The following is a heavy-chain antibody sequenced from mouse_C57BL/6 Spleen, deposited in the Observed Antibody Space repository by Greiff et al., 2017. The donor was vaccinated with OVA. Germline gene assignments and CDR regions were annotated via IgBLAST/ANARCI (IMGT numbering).Heavy chain of an antibody. CDR2: IDPENGDT. J-gene: IGHJ1*03. Sequence: EVQLQQSGAELVRPGASVKLSCTASGFNIKDDYMHWVKQRPEQGLEWIGWIDPENGDTEYASKFQGTATITADTSFNTAYLQLSSLTSEDTAVYYCTRGYFDVWGTGTTVTVSS. CDR3: TRGYFDV. CDR1: GFNIKDDY. V-gene: IGHV14-4*01.